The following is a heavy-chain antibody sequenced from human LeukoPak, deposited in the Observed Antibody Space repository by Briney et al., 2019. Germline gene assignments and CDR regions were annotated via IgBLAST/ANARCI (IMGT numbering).Heavy chain of an antibody. V-gene: IGHV4-61*02. J-gene: IGHJ4*02. Sequence: SETLSLTCTVSDGSISSGSYYWNWIRHPAGRGLEWIGRIKTSGSTNYNPSLKSRVTISLDTSKNQFSLKLSSVTAADTAVYYCARDWRSSGGSWPHDYWGQGTLVTVSS. CDR2: IKTSGST. CDR3: ARDWRSSGGSWPHDY. D-gene: IGHD2-15*01. CDR1: DGSISSGSYY.